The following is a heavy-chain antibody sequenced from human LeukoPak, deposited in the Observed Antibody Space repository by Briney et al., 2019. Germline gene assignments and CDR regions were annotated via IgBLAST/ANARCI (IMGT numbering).Heavy chain of an antibody. CDR1: GGTFSSYA. CDR2: IIPIFGTA. CDR3: ARVGRAPNWFDP. V-gene: IGHV1-69*13. D-gene: IGHD3-10*01. J-gene: IGHJ5*02. Sequence: SVKVSCKASGGTFSSYAISWVRQAPGQGLEWMGGIIPIFGTANYAQKFQGRVTITADESTSTAYMELSRLRSDDTAVYYCARVGRAPNWFDPWGQGTLVTVSS.